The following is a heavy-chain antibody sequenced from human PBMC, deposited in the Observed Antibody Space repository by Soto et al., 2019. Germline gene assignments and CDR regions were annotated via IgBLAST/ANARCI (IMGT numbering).Heavy chain of an antibody. V-gene: IGHV1-8*01. CDR3: SRGLGNYGSGSYRTYNWFDP. CDR1: GYTFTSYD. D-gene: IGHD3-10*01. J-gene: IGHJ5*02. CDR2: MNPNSGNT. Sequence: ASVKVSCKASGYTFTSYDINWVRQATGQGLEWMGWMNPNSGNTGYAQKYQGRVTMTRNTSISTAYLELSSLRSEDTAVYYCSRGLGNYGSGSYRTYNWFDPWGQGTLVTVSS.